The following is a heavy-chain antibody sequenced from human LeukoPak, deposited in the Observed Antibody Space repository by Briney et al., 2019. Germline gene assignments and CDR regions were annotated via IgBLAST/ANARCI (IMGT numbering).Heavy chain of an antibody. CDR2: ISGSGVST. V-gene: IGHV3-23*01. CDR3: AKLVVGAPIRDY. D-gene: IGHD1-26*01. CDR1: GFRFSSYA. J-gene: IGHJ4*02. Sequence: GGSLRLACAASGFRFSSYAMSWVRQAPGKGLEGVSAISGSGVSTYYADSVKGRFTVSRDNSKHTLYLQMNSLRAEDTAVYYCAKLVVGAPIRDYWGQGTLVTVSS.